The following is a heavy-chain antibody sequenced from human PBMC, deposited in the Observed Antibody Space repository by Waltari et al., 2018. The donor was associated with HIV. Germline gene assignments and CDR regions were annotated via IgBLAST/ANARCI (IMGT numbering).Heavy chain of an antibody. CDR1: GGTFSSYA. Sequence: QVQLVQSGAEVKKPGSSVKVSCKASGGTFSSYAISWVRQAPGQGLEWMGGIIPILGTANYAQKFQGRVTITADESTSTAYMELSSVRSEDTAVYYCARDLYSVEWSRRGTYYYGMDVWGQGTTVTVSS. CDR2: IIPILGTA. V-gene: IGHV1-69*01. CDR3: ARDLYSVEWSRRGTYYYGMDV. J-gene: IGHJ6*02. D-gene: IGHD2-21*01.